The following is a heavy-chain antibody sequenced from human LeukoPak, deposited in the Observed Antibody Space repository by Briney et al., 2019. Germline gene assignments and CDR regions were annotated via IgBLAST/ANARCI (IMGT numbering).Heavy chain of an antibody. CDR3: ARAYYDFSSGYYTGTHYFDY. Sequence: ASVKLSCKASGYTFTSYAMNWVRQAPGQGLEWMGWINTNTGNPTYAQGFTGRFVFSLDTSVSTAYLQISSLTAEDTAVYYCARAYYDFSSGYYTGTHYFDYWGQGTLVTVSS. CDR1: GYTFTSYA. J-gene: IGHJ4*02. V-gene: IGHV7-4-1*02. D-gene: IGHD3-3*01. CDR2: INTNTGNP.